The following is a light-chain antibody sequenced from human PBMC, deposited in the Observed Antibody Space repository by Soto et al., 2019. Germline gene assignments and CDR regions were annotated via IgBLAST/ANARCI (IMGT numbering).Light chain of an antibody. V-gene: IGLV2-14*03. CDR2: DFN. CDR3: SSYTTTNTLE. J-gene: IGLJ2*01. Sequence: QSVLTQPASVSGSPGQSITIPCTGTGSDIADYNYVSWYQHHPGKAPKLMIYDFNRRPSGVSDRFSGSKSGSTPSLTISGLQPEDEADYYCSSYTTTNTLEFGGGTKLTVL. CDR1: GSDIADYNY.